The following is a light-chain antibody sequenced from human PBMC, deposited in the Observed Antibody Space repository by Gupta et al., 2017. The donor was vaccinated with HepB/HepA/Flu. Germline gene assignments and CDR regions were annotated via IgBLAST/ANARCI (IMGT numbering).Light chain of an antibody. CDR3: QQYISWPPIT. Sequence: EIVMTQSPAILSVSPGERATLSCRASQSVSRKLAWYQQRPGQAPRLLIYDVSTRATDIPGRFTGSGSGTEFTLTISSLQSEDSAVYYCQQYISWPPITFGQGTRLEI. V-gene: IGKV3-15*01. J-gene: IGKJ5*01. CDR2: DVS. CDR1: QSVSRK.